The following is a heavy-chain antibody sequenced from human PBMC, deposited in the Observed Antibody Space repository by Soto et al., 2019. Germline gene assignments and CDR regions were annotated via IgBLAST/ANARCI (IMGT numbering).Heavy chain of an antibody. V-gene: IGHV4-34*01. D-gene: IGHD3-16*02. CDR2: INHSGST. J-gene: IGHJ3*02. CDR3: ARGRVSLGIGCIWGSYRKPAFEI. Sequence: QVQLQQWGAGLLKPSETLSLTCAVYGGSFSGYYWSWIRQPPGKGLEWIGEINHSGSTNYNPSLKRRFTLAVVTSKNQFSLKLSSVTAADTAVYCSARGRVSLGIGCIWGSYRKPAFEIWGQGTMVTVSS. CDR1: GGSFSGYY.